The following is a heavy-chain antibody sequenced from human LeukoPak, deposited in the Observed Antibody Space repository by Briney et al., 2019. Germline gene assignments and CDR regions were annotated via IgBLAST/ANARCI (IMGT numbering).Heavy chain of an antibody. Sequence: SETLSLTCTVSGGSISSHYWSWIRQPPGKGLEWIGYIYYSGSTNYNPSLKSRVTISVDTSKNQFSLKLSSVTAADTAVHYCARQQPADAFDIWGQGTMVTVSS. J-gene: IGHJ3*02. CDR2: IYYSGST. V-gene: IGHV4-59*11. D-gene: IGHD6-13*01. CDR3: ARQQPADAFDI. CDR1: GGSISSHY.